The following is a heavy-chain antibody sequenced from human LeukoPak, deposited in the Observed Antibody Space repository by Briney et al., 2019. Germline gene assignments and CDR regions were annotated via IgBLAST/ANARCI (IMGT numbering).Heavy chain of an antibody. V-gene: IGHV4-39*01. Sequence: SETLSLICTVSGVSIRSSSFYWGWIRQPPGKGLEWIGSIHYGGSTYYNPSLKSRVTISVDTSKNQFSLKLSSVTAADTAVYFCAGYDPRGYSSIWGRVYFDYWGQGTLVTVSS. CDR2: IHYGGST. CDR3: AGYDPRGYSSIWGRVYFDY. CDR1: GVSIRSSSFY. J-gene: IGHJ4*02. D-gene: IGHD6-13*01.